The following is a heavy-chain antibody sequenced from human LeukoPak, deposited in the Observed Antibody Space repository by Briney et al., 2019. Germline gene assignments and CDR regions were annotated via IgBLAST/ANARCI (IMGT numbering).Heavy chain of an antibody. CDR1: GGSISSFY. CDR2: MHSSGNT. J-gene: IGHJ6*02. Sequence: SETLSLTCTVSGGSISSFYWGWIRQPPGKGLEWIGHMHSSGNTNYNPSLKSRVTISVDTSKNQFSLKLSSVTAADTAVYYCARHRLYGGIPYYYYYGMDVWGQGTTVTVSS. CDR3: ARHRLYGGIPYYYYYGMDV. D-gene: IGHD4-23*01. V-gene: IGHV4-59*08.